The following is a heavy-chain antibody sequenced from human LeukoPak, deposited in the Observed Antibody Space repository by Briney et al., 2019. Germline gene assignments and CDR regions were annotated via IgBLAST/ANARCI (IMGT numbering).Heavy chain of an antibody. CDR1: GFTVSSNY. CDR3: ARDLLLWFGEAGYYYYGMDV. D-gene: IGHD3-10*01. V-gene: IGHV3-53*04. CDR2: IYSGGST. Sequence: PAGSLRLSCAASGFTVSSNYMSWVRQAPGKGLEWVSVIYSGGSTYYADSVKGRFTISRHNSKNTLYLQMYSLRAEDTAVYYCARDLLLWFGEAGYYYYGMDVWGQGTTVTVSS. J-gene: IGHJ6*02.